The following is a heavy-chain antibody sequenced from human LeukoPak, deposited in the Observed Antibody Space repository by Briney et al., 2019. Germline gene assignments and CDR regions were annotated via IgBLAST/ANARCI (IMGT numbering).Heavy chain of an antibody. Sequence: GGSLRLSCAASGFTFSGSAMHWVRQASGKGLEWVGRIRSKANSYATAYAASVKGRFTISRDDSKNTAYLQMNSLKTEDTAVYYCTRHDEYCSGGSCYSFDYWGQGTLVTVSS. D-gene: IGHD2-15*01. CDR2: IRSKANSYAT. V-gene: IGHV3-73*01. CDR1: GFTFSGSA. CDR3: TRHDEYCSGGSCYSFDY. J-gene: IGHJ4*02.